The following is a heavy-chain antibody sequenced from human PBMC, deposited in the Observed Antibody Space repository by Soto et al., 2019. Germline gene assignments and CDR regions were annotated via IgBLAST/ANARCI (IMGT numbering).Heavy chain of an antibody. D-gene: IGHD3-10*01. J-gene: IGHJ4*02. CDR1: GGSISSSSYY. V-gene: IGHV4-39*01. Sequence: PSETLSLTCTVSGGSISSSSYYWGWIRQPPGKGLEWIGSIYYSGSTYYNPSLKSRVTISVDTSKNQFSLKLSSVTAADTAVYYCARRGRGLDYWGQGXLVTVYS. CDR2: IYYSGST. CDR3: ARRGRGLDY.